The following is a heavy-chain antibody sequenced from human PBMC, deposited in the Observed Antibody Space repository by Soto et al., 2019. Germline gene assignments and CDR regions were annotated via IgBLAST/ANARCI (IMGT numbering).Heavy chain of an antibody. CDR3: ARGQGVVVPAAPRGMDV. CDR2: INHSGST. V-gene: IGHV4-34*01. CDR1: GGSFSGYY. J-gene: IGHJ6*02. D-gene: IGHD2-2*01. Sequence: SETLSLTCAVYGGSFSGYYWSWIRQPPGKGLEWIGEINHSGSTNYNPSLKSRVTISVDTSKNQFSLKLSSVTAADTAVYYCARGQGVVVPAAPRGMDVWSQGTTVTVSS.